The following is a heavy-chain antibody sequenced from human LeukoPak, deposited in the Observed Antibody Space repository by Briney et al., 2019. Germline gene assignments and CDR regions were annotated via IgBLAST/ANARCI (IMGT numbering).Heavy chain of an antibody. J-gene: IGHJ4*02. CDR2: INSDGSST. CDR3: ATVGWYYYDTDY. Sequence: GGSLRLSCAASGFTFSSYWMHWVRQAPGKGLVWVSHINSDGSSTSYADSVKGRFTISRDNAKNTLYLQLNSLRAEDTAVYYCATVGWYYYDTDYWGQGTLVTVSS. V-gene: IGHV3-74*01. D-gene: IGHD3-22*01. CDR1: GFTFSSYW.